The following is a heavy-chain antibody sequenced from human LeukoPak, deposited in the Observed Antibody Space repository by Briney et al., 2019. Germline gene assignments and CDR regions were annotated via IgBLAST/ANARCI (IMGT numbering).Heavy chain of an antibody. CDR3: ARGPIGMDV. J-gene: IGHJ6*02. CDR1: GGSFSGYY. V-gene: IGHV4-34*01. Sequence: PSETLSLTCAVYGGSFSGYYWSWIRQPPKKGLEWIGEINHSGSTNYNPSLKSRVTISVDTSKNQFSLKLSSVTAADTAVYYCARGPIGMDVWGQGTTVTVSS. CDR2: INHSGST.